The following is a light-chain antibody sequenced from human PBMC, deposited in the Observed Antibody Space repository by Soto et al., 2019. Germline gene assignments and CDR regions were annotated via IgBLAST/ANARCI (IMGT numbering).Light chain of an antibody. CDR3: QQYGDSPLT. J-gene: IGKJ1*01. CDR1: QTVSSSY. Sequence: DIVLTQSPGTLSLSPGERATLSCRASQTVSSSYLAWYQQKPGQAPRLLIYGASTRAAGIPDRFSDSGSGTDFTLTISRLEPEDFAVYYCQQYGDSPLTFGQGTNVEI. V-gene: IGKV3-20*01. CDR2: GAS.